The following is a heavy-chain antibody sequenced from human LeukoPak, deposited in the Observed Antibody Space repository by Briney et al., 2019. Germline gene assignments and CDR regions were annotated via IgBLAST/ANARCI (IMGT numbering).Heavy chain of an antibody. CDR3: ARDTHPDYYYYYMDV. J-gene: IGHJ6*03. CDR2: IIPIFGTA. D-gene: IGHD2-15*01. V-gene: IGHV1-69*01. Sequence: ASVKVSCKASGGVFITFSISWVRQAPGQGLEWMGGIIPIFGTANYAQKFQGRVTITADESTSTAYMELSSLRSEDTAVYYCARDTHPDYYYYYMDVWGKGTTVTVSS. CDR1: GGVFITFS.